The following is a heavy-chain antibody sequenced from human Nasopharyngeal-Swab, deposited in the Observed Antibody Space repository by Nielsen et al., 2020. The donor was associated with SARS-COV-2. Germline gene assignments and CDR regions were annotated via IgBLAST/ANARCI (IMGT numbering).Heavy chain of an antibody. Sequence: ASVKVSCKASGYTFTSYAMNWVRQAPAQGLEWMGWINTNTGNPTYAQGFTGRFVFSLDTSVSTAYLQISSLKAEDTAVYYCARDGLSLQYSSGWYGWFGPWGQGTLVTVSS. CDR3: ARDGLSLQYSSGWYGWFGP. V-gene: IGHV7-4-1*02. D-gene: IGHD6-19*01. CDR1: GYTFTSYA. CDR2: INTNTGNP. J-gene: IGHJ5*02.